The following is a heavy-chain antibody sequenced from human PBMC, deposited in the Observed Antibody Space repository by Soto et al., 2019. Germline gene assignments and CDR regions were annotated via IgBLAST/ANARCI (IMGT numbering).Heavy chain of an antibody. CDR2: IYYTGST. J-gene: IGHJ2*01. CDR1: GGSISSYF. V-gene: IGHV4-59*01. CDR3: ANFNWYFDP. Sequence: QVQLQESGPGLVKPSETLSLTCTVSGGSISSYFWSWIRQPPGKGLEWIGYIYYTGSTNYNPSLSSRATTSVDTSKSQFSLQLTSVTAADTSVYYCANFNWYFDPWGRGTLVTVSS.